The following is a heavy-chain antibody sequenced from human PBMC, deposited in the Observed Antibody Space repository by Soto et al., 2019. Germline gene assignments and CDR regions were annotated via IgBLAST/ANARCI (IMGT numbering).Heavy chain of an antibody. CDR3: VAANGDYFDY. D-gene: IGHD4-17*01. V-gene: IGHV5-51*01. CDR2: IYPDDPDS. Sequence: GSSLKISCKGSWYKFTNYWIGWGRQMPGKGLEWMAIIYPDDPDSRYSPSFQGQVTISADKSISTDYLQWSSLKASDTAIDEFVAANGDYFDYWGQGTLVTVSS. J-gene: IGHJ4*02. CDR1: WYKFTNYW.